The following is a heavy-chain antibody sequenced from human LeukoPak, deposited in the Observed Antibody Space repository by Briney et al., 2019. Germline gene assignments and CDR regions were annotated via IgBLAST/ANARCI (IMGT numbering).Heavy chain of an antibody. CDR2: IYYSVST. Sequence: SETLSLTCTVSGGSISSYYWSWIRQPPGKGLEWIGYIYYSVSTNYNPSLKSRVTISVDTSKNQFSLKLSSVTAADTAVYYCARDYGGNGLFDCWGQVTLVTVSS. CDR1: GGSISSYY. V-gene: IGHV4-59*01. J-gene: IGHJ4*02. D-gene: IGHD4-23*01. CDR3: ARDYGGNGLFDC.